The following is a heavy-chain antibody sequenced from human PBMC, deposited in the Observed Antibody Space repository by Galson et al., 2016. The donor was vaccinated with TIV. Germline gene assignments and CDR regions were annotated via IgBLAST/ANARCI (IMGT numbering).Heavy chain of an antibody. V-gene: IGHV1-69*13. D-gene: IGHD6-6*01. Sequence: SVKVSCKASGVTFSSYAISWVRPAPGQGLEWMGGIISIFGVPNYAQKFQGRVTITADESTKTAYMALSSLRSDDTAVYYCARVRESAKYRNHYYYMDVCGKGTSVTVSS. CDR3: ARVRESAKYRNHYYYMDV. CDR2: IISIFGVP. J-gene: IGHJ6*03. CDR1: GVTFSSYA.